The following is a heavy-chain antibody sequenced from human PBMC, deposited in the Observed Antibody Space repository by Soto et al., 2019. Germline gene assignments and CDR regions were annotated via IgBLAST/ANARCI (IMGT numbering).Heavy chain of an antibody. CDR3: ARKDKSGYFNWFDP. D-gene: IGHD3-22*01. CDR2: IFPSDSDT. J-gene: IGHJ5*02. V-gene: IGHV5-51*01. Sequence: PGESLKISCRTSGYRFTSDWIAWVRQMPGKGLEWMGIIFPSDSDTRYSPSFQGQVTISADRSTSTVFLQWASLKASDTAVYFCARKDKSGYFNWFDPWGQGTLVNVSS. CDR1: GYRFTSDW.